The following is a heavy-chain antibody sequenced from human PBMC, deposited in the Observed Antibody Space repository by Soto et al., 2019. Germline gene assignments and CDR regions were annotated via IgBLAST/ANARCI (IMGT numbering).Heavy chain of an antibody. CDR3: ASDLVGASDSYGLDV. CDR2: IWHDGNNK. CDR1: GFTFSNYG. J-gene: IGHJ6*02. D-gene: IGHD1-26*01. V-gene: IGHV3-33*01. Sequence: QVQLVESGGGVVQPGRSLRLSCAASGFTFSNYGMHWVRQAPGKGLEWVAIIWHDGNNKYYADSVRGRFIISRDNSKNRLYLQMNSLRAKDTAVYYCASDLVGASDSYGLDVWGQGTPVTVSS.